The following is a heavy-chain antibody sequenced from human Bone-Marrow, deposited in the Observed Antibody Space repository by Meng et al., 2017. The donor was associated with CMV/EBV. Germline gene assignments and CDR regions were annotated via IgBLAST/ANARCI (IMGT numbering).Heavy chain of an antibody. D-gene: IGHD2-2*01. CDR2: ISYDGSNK. CDR1: GFTFSSYA. CDR3: ARGPLDIVVVPAAIGY. J-gene: IGHJ4*02. V-gene: IGHV3-30*04. Sequence: GGSRRLSCAASGFTFSSYAMHWVRQAPGKGLEWVAVISYDGSNKYYADSVKGRFTISRDNSKNTLYLQMNSLRAEDTAVYYCARGPLDIVVVPAAIGYWGQGTLVTVSS.